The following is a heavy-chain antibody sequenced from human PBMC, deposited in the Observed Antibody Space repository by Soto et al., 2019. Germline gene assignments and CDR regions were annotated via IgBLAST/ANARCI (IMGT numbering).Heavy chain of an antibody. CDR3: VKALRTGRKCFYGLDV. J-gene: IGHJ6*02. V-gene: IGHV3-30*18. CDR1: GFTFTSFA. CDR2: ISFDGVDK. D-gene: IGHD1-1*01. Sequence: GGSLRLSCAASGFTFTSFAMHLVRQAPCKGLEGVAFISFDGVDKYYGDSVKGRFTVSRDNSKNTLSVQMNSLRVEDTAVYYCVKALRTGRKCFYGLDVCRQGTAVTVSS.